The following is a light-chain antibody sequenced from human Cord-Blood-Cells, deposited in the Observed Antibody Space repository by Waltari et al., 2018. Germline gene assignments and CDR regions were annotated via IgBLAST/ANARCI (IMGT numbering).Light chain of an antibody. CDR3: CSYAGSSTLV. CDR2: EGS. Sequence: QSALTQPASVSGFPGQSITISCTGTSSEVGSYNLVSWLQQNPGKAPKRMIYEGSKRPSGVAKRFSGSKAGSTASLTISGLQAEDEADYYCCSYAGSSTLVFGGGTKLTVL. J-gene: IGLJ2*01. CDR1: SSEVGSYNL. V-gene: IGLV2-23*01.